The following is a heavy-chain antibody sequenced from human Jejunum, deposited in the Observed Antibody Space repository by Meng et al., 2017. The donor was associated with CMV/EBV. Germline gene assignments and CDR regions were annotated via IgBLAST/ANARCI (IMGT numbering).Heavy chain of an antibody. CDR2: ISVSGETT. CDR1: FGGYA. J-gene: IGHJ3*02. D-gene: IGHD3-10*01. CDR3: PKDRVWTYELLFGAFDI. Sequence: FGGYAMSWVRQAAGKGLEWVASISVSGETTHYADSVKGRFTISRDNSKSTLYLQMNNLRAEDTAVYYCPKDRVWTYELLFGAFDIWGQGTVVTVSS. V-gene: IGHV3-23*01.